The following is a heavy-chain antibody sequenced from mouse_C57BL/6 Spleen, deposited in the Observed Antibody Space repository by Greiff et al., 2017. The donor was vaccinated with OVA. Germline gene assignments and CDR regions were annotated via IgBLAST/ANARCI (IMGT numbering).Heavy chain of an antibody. V-gene: IGHV1-55*01. Sequence: QVQLQQPGAELVKPGASVKMSCKASGYTFTSYWITWVKQRPGQGLEWIGDIYPGSGSTNYNEKFKSKATLTVDTSSSTAYMQLSSLTSEDSAVHYCARDHYYGSSFAYWGQGTLVTVSA. CDR3: ARDHYYGSSFAY. D-gene: IGHD1-1*01. J-gene: IGHJ3*01. CDR1: GYTFTSYW. CDR2: IYPGSGST.